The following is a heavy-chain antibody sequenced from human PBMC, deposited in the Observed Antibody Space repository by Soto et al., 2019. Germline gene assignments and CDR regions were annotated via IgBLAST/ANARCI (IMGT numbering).Heavy chain of an antibody. CDR1: GFAFSTYG. V-gene: IGHV3-30*03. D-gene: IGHD1-26*01. CDR3: ARKNPGREWELPDY. Sequence: QVQLVESGGGVVQPGRSLRLSCAASGFAFSTYGMHWVRQAPGKGLEWVAVTTSDGARINYAESVKCRFTISRDNSRTTLYLQMTSLRIDDTAVYYCARKNPGREWELPDYWGQGTLVTVSS. J-gene: IGHJ4*02. CDR2: TTSDGARI.